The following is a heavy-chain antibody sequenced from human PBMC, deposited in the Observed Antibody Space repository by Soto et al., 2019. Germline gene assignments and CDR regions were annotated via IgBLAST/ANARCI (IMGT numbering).Heavy chain of an antibody. D-gene: IGHD6-13*01. Sequence: QVQLVESGGGVVQPGRSLRLSCAASGFTFSSYGMHWVRQAPGKGLEWVAVIWYDGSNKYYADSVKGRFTISRDNSKNTLYLQMNSLRAEDTAVYYSARDRPYSTFDYWGQGTLVTVSS. CDR3: ARDRPYSTFDY. J-gene: IGHJ4*02. CDR1: GFTFSSYG. V-gene: IGHV3-33*01. CDR2: IWYDGSNK.